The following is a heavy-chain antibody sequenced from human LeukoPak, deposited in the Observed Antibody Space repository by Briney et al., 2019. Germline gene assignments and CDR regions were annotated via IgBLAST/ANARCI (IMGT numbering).Heavy chain of an antibody. J-gene: IGHJ4*02. CDR1: GYTFTGYY. CDR3: ARDGRITMVRGVLMGPDY. D-gene: IGHD3-10*01. V-gene: IGHV1-2*02. Sequence: GASVKVSCKASGYTFTGYYMHWVRQAPGQGLEWMGWINPNSGGTNYAQKFQGRVTMTRDTSISTAYMELSRLRSDDTAVYYCARDGRITMVRGVLMGPDYWGQGTLVTVSS. CDR2: INPNSGGT.